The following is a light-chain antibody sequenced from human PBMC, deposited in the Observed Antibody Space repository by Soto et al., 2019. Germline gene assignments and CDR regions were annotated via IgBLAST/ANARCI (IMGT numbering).Light chain of an antibody. V-gene: IGLV2-18*01. Sequence: QSVLTQPPSVSGSPGQSVTISCTGTSTDFVTYNRVSWYQQPPGTAPKLIVYEASNRPSGVPDRFSGSKSGNTASLTISGLQAAEEAAYYRSLYNSDNTYVFGTGTKVTVL. J-gene: IGLJ1*01. CDR3: SLYNSDNTYV. CDR2: EAS. CDR1: STDFVTYNR.